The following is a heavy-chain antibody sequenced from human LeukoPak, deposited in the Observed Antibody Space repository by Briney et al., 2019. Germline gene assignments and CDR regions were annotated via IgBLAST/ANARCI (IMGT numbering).Heavy chain of an antibody. CDR3: ARAVRLPYYYYYMDV. CDR2: IYHSGST. Sequence: PSQTLSLTCTVSGASISSGGYYWSWIRQPPGKGLEWIGYIYHSGSTYYNPSLKSRVTISVDRSKNQFSLKLSSVTAADTAVYYCARAVRLPYYYYYMDVWGKGTTVTVSS. D-gene: IGHD4-11*01. V-gene: IGHV4-30-2*01. CDR1: GASISSGGYY. J-gene: IGHJ6*03.